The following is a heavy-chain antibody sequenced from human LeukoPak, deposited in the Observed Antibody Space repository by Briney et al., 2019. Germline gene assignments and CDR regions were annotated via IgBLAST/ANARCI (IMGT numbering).Heavy chain of an antibody. D-gene: IGHD5-12*01. J-gene: IGHJ4*02. CDR3: ARVSGYDWESFYDY. CDR2: IYYSGST. V-gene: IGHV4-39*07. CDR1: GGSISSSSYY. Sequence: PSETLSLTCTVSGGSISSSSYYWGCIRQPPRKGLEWIGSIYYSGSTYYNPSLKSRVTISVDTSKNQFSLKLSSVTAADTAVYYCARVSGYDWESFYDYWGQGTLVTVSS.